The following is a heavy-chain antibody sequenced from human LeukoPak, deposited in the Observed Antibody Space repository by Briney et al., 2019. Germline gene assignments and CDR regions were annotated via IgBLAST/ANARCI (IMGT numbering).Heavy chain of an antibody. CDR2: ISLGTSFI. V-gene: IGHV3-21*05. D-gene: IGHD6-6*01. CDR1: GLTFSSYN. J-gene: IGHJ6*03. CDR3: ARDHSSSSVHYYYMDV. Sequence: GGSLRLSCAASGLTFSSYNMNWVRQAPGKGLEWVAYISLGTSFIYYAASLKGRFTISRDNAKNSLYLQMNSLRAEDTAVYYCARDHSSSSVHYYYMDVWGKGTTVTVSS.